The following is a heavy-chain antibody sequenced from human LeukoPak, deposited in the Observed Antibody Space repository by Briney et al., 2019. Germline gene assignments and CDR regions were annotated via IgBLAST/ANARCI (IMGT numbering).Heavy chain of an antibody. J-gene: IGHJ4*02. CDR3: VKDLTGTWSFDY. D-gene: IGHD3-9*01. Sequence: GGSLRLSCSTSGFIFTNHFMHWVRQAPGKGLEYVSSIGPNGASTLYADSVKDRFTISRDNSRNALYVQLTSLRLEDTALYYCVKDLTGTWSFDYWGQGTLVTVSS. CDR2: IGPNGAST. CDR1: GFIFTNHF. V-gene: IGHV3-64*05.